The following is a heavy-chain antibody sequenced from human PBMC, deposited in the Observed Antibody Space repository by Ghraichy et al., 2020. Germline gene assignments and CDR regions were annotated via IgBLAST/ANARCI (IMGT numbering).Heavy chain of an antibody. Sequence: SQTLSLTCAISGDSVSSNSVAWNWIRQSPSRGLEWLGRTYYRSKWYSDYAASVNSRITINADTSKNHFSLQLNSVTPEDTAVYYCAQTKRPWGQNDAFDIWGQGTMVTVSS. V-gene: IGHV6-1*01. CDR3: AQTKRPWGQNDAFDI. CDR2: TYYRSKWYS. D-gene: IGHD3-16*01. CDR1: GDSVSSNSVA. J-gene: IGHJ3*02.